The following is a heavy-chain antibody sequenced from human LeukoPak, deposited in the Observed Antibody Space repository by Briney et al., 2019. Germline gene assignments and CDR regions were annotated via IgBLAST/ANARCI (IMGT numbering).Heavy chain of an antibody. J-gene: IGHJ6*02. D-gene: IGHD2-2*01. CDR2: ISSSGGST. Sequence: GSLRLSCAASGFTFSSYAMSWVRQAPGKGLEWVSAISSSGGSTYYADSVKGRFTISRDNSKNTLYLQMNSLRAEDTAVYYCARTVVYCSSTSCWRKYYYYGMDVWGQGTTVTVSS. CDR3: ARTVVYCSSTSCWRKYYYYGMDV. V-gene: IGHV3-23*01. CDR1: GFTFSSYA.